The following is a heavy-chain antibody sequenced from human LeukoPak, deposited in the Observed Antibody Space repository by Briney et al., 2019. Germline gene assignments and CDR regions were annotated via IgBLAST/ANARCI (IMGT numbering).Heavy chain of an antibody. V-gene: IGHV1-46*01. CDR3: ARAGGVLRFLEWFSEAFDI. CDR2: INPSGGST. CDR1: GYTFTGYY. Sequence: ASVKVSCKASGYTFTGYYMHWVRQAPGQGLEWMGIINPSGGSTSYAQKFQGRVTMTRDTSTSTVYMELSSLRSEDTAVYYCARAGGVLRFLEWFSEAFDIWGQGTMVTVSS. D-gene: IGHD3-3*01. J-gene: IGHJ3*02.